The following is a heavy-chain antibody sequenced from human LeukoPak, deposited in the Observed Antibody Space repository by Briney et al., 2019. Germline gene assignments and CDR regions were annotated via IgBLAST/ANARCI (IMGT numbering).Heavy chain of an antibody. CDR3: ARRSTDDYGDYGWFDP. CDR1: GGSISSSSYY. D-gene: IGHD4-17*01. CDR2: IYYSGST. J-gene: IGHJ5*02. Sequence: PSETLSLTCTVSGGSISSSSYYWGWIRQPPGKGLEWIGSIYYSGSTYYNPSLKSRVTISVDTSKNQFSLKLSSVTAADTAVYYCARRSTDDYGDYGWFDPWGQGTLVTVSS. V-gene: IGHV4-39*07.